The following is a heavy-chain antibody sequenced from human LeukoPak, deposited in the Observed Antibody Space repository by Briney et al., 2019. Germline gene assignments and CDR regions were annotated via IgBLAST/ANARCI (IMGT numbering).Heavy chain of an antibody. CDR1: GYTFTIYG. CDR3: ARGIIGYYFDY. J-gene: IGHJ4*02. D-gene: IGHD2-15*01. Sequence: ASVKVSCKTSGYTFTIYGISWVRQAPGQGLEWMGLISAYGNTNYAQNLQGRVSMTTDTSTSTAYMELRSLRSDDTAVYYCARGIIGYYFDYWGQGTLVTVSS. CDR2: ISAYGNT. V-gene: IGHV1-18*01.